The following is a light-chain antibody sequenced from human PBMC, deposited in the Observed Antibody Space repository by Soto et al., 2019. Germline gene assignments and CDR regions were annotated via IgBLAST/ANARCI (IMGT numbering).Light chain of an antibody. J-gene: IGKJ2*01. CDR2: WAS. CDR1: QSVLYSSSSKNC. V-gene: IGKV4-1*01. CDR3: LEHCISPYT. Sequence: DIVMTQSPDSLPVSLGERATINCKSSQSVLYSSSSKNCLVWYQQKPRQPPKVRSYWASTRESGVPDRFSGSGCGRNSALTICILQAEDVAVYCCLEHCISPYTFGQGTKLEI.